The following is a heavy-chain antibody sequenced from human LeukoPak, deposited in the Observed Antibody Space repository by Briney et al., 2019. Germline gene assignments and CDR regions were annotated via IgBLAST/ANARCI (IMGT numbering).Heavy chain of an antibody. CDR3: ARDLVRYSGYDWKVGATPRLPFDY. CDR2: TYYRSKWYN. J-gene: IGHJ4*02. CDR1: GDSVSSNSAA. V-gene: IGHV6-1*01. Sequence: SQTLSLTCAISGDSVSSNSAAWNWIRQSPSRGLEWLGRTYYRSKWYNDYAVSVKSRITINPDTSKNQFSLQLNSVTPEDTAVYYCARDLVRYSGYDWKVGATPRLPFDYWGQGTLVSVSS. D-gene: IGHD5-12*01.